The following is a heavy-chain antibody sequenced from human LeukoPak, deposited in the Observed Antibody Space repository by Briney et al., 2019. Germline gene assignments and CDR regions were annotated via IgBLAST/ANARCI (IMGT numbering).Heavy chain of an antibody. CDR3: ARSQYSSSHFDY. CDR1: GFTFSSYA. D-gene: IGHD6-6*01. J-gene: IGHJ4*02. Sequence: GGSLRLSCAASGFTFSSYAMSWARQAPGKGLEWVAVISYDGSNKYYADSVKGRFTISRDNSKNTLYLQMNSLRAEDTAVYYCARSQYSSSHFDYWGQGTLVTVSS. CDR2: ISYDGSNK. V-gene: IGHV3-30-3*01.